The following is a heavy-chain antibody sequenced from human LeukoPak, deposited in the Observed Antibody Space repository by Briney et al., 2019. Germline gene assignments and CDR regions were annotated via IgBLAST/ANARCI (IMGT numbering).Heavy chain of an antibody. CDR3: AKDWGRDYDFWDGWFDP. D-gene: IGHD3-3*01. CDR2: ISGSGGST. Sequence: GGSLRLSCAASGFTFSSNYMSWVRQAPGKGLEWVSAISGSGGSTYYADSVKGGFTISRDNCKNTVYLQMNRLRAEDTALYYCAKDWGRDYDFWDGWFDPWGQGTLVTVSS. J-gene: IGHJ5*02. CDR1: GFTFSSNY. V-gene: IGHV3-23*01.